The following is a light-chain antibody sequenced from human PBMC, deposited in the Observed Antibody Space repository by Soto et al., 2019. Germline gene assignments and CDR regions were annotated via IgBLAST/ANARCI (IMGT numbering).Light chain of an antibody. J-gene: IGKJ5*01. CDR2: GAS. V-gene: IGKV3D-11*03. Sequence: EIVLTQSPGTLSVSPGERVTLSCRASEGVGSSLAWYQQKPGQAPRVLIYGASTTAPGIPARFSGSGSGTDFTLTISSLEPEDFAVYYCQQLSSSPITFGQGTRLEIK. CDR1: EGVGSS. CDR3: QQLSSSPIT.